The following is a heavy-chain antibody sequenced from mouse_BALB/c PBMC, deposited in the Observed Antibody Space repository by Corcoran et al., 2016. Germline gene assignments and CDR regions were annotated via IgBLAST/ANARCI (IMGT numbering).Heavy chain of an antibody. J-gene: IGHJ4*01. CDR1: GFNIKDTY. CDR2: IDPANGNT. D-gene: IGHD6-1*01. Sequence: EVQLQQCGAELVKPGASVKLSCTAFGFNIKDTYMHWVKQRPEQGLEWIGRIDPANGNTKYDSKLQGKATITADTSSNTAYLQLSTLTSEDTAVYCCAKGLWSRPMVYWGQGTSVTVSS. V-gene: IGHV14-3*02. CDR3: AKGLWSRPMVY.